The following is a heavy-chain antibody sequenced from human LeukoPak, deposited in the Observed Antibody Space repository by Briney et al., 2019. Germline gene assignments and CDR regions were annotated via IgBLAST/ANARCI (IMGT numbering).Heavy chain of an antibody. CDR1: GFTFSSYA. J-gene: IGHJ4*02. D-gene: IGHD4-17*01. V-gene: IGHV3-23*01. CDR3: AKDRFPTTVTTVLDY. CDR2: ISGSGGST. Sequence: GGSLTLSCAASGFTFSSYAMSWLRQAPGKGLEWVSAISGSGGSTYYADSVKGRFTISRDNSKNTLYLQMNSLRAEDTAVYYCAKDRFPTTVTTVLDYWGQGTLVTVSS.